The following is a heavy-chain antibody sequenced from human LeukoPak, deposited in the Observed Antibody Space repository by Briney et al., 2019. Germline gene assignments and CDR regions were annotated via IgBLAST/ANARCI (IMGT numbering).Heavy chain of an antibody. D-gene: IGHD5-24*01. Sequence: ASVTVSSKAFGYTFTSNYMHWVRQAPGQGPEWMGVISPSGGSTTYAQKFQDRLTLTRDMSTSTDYLELSSLRSEDTAVYYCARDNSVRDEAWWFNPWGQGTLVTVSS. J-gene: IGHJ5*02. CDR2: ISPSGGST. CDR3: ARDNSVRDEAWWFNP. CDR1: GYTFTSNY. V-gene: IGHV1-46*01.